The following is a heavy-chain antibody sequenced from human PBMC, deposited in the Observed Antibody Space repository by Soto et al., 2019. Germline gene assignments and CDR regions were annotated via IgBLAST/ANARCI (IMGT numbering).Heavy chain of an antibody. J-gene: IGHJ3*02. CDR3: ARSKGVGLVVDAFDI. D-gene: IGHD2-8*01. Sequence: QVQLVQSGAEVKKPGSSVKVSCKVSGDTFNSHAITWVRQAPGQGLEWMGRIIPMFGTANYAQKFQGRVKVTADTSTSTGYMELSSLRSEDTAVYYCARSKGVGLVVDAFDIWGQGTMVTVSS. V-gene: IGHV1-69*06. CDR2: IIPMFGTA. CDR1: GDTFNSHA.